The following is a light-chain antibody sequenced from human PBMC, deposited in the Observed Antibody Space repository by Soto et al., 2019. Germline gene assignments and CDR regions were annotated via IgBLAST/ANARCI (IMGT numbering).Light chain of an antibody. J-gene: IGLJ6*01. CDR1: SSNIGSNT. CDR2: SNN. V-gene: IGLV1-44*01. Sequence: QSVLTQPPSASGTPGQRVTISCSGSSSNIGSNTVNWYQQLPGTAPKLLIYSNNQRPSGVPDRFSGSKSGTSTAPAISGLQSEDEADYYCAAWDDSLNGFYVFGTGTQLTVL. CDR3: AAWDDSLNGFYV.